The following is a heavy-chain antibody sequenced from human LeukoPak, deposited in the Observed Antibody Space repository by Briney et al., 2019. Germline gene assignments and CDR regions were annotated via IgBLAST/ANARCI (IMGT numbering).Heavy chain of an antibody. CDR3: ARTSVAGTEGFDY. CDR1: GYTFTGYY. J-gene: IGHJ4*02. Sequence: ASVKVSCKASGYTFTGYYMHWVRQAPAQGLEWMGRINPNSGGTNYAQKFQGRVTMTRDTSISTAYMELSRLRSDDTAVYYCARTSVAGTEGFDYWGQGTLVTVSS. CDR2: INPNSGGT. V-gene: IGHV1-2*06. D-gene: IGHD6-19*01.